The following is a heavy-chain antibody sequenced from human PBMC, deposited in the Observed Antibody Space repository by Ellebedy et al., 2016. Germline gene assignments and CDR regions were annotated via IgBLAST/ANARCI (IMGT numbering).Heavy chain of an antibody. V-gene: IGHV3-74*01. J-gene: IGHJ6*02. CDR3: AREGPYYGMDV. Sequence: GESLKISCAASGFTFSSYWMHWVRQAPGKGLVWVSRINSDGSSTSYADSVKGRFTISRDNAKNTLYLQMNSLRAEDTAVYYCAREGPYYGMDVWGQGTTVTVSS. CDR2: INSDGSST. CDR1: GFTFSSYW.